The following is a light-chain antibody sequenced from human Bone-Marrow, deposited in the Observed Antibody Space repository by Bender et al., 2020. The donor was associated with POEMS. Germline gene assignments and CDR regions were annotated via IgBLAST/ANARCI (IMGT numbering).Light chain of an antibody. V-gene: IGLV1-40*01. CDR1: SSNIGAGYD. CDR2: GNT. Sequence: QSVLTQPPSVSGAPGQRVTISCTGSSSNIGAGYDVHWYQHLPGAAPKLLVYGNTNRPSGVPDRFSGSKSGTSASLAITGLQAEDEADYYCQSYDSNMRGFWVFGGGTKLTVL. J-gene: IGLJ3*02. CDR3: QSYDSNMRGFWV.